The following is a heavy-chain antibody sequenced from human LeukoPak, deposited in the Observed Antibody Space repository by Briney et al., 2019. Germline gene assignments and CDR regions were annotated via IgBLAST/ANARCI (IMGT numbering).Heavy chain of an antibody. Sequence: PGGSLRLSCAASGFTVSSNYMSWVRQAPGKGLEWVSVIYSGVPTYYADSVKGRFTISRDNSKNTLYLQMNSLRAEDTAVYYCARDQGVYSEYSGYDFFDYWGQGTLVTVSS. J-gene: IGHJ4*02. V-gene: IGHV3-53*01. CDR3: ARDQGVYSEYSGYDFFDY. D-gene: IGHD5-12*01. CDR2: IYSGVPT. CDR1: GFTVSSNY.